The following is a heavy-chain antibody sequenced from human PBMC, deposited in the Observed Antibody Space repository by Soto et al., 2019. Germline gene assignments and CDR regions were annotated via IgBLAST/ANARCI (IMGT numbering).Heavy chain of an antibody. CDR2: ISAHNGNT. D-gene: IGHD1-1*01. Sequence: QVHLVQSGAEVKKPGASVKVSCKASGYTFTSYGITWVRQAPGQGLEWMGWISAHNGNTDYAQKLQGRVIVTRDPSTRTAYMELRSLRSDDTAVYYCGRGRYGDSWGQGALVTVSS. CDR3: GRGRYGDS. V-gene: IGHV1-18*01. J-gene: IGHJ4*02. CDR1: GYTFTSYG.